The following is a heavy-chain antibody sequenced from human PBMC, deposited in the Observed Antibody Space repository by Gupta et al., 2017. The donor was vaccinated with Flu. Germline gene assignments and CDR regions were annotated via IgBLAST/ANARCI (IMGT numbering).Heavy chain of an antibody. J-gene: IGHJ4*02. Sequence: QVQLQESGPGLVKPSQTLSLTCTVSGGSISSGSYYLSWXRQPAGKGLEWIGRIYTSGSTNYNSSLKSRVTISVDTSKNQFSLKLSSVTAADTAVYYCAREFTVVTPPDPVGVYYFDYWGQGTLVTVSS. V-gene: IGHV4-61*02. CDR3: AREFTVVTPPDPVGVYYFDY. D-gene: IGHD2-21*02. CDR1: GGSISSGSYY. CDR2: IYTSGST.